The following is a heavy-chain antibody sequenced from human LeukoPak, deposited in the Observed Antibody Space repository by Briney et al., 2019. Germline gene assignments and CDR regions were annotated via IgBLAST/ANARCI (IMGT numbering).Heavy chain of an antibody. V-gene: IGHV3-23*01. CDR2: ISGSGGST. CDR1: GFTFSSYG. CDR3: ARVSYSSGGYY. J-gene: IGHJ4*02. Sequence: GGTLRLSCAASGFTFSSYGMSWVRQAPGKGLEWVSAISGSGGSTYYADSVKGRFTISRDNSKNTLYLQMNSLRAEDTAVYYCARVSYSSGGYYWGQGTLVTVSS. D-gene: IGHD6-19*01.